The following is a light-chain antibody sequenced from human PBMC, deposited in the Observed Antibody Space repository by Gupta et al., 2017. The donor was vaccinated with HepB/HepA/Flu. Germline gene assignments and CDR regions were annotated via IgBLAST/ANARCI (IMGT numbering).Light chain of an antibody. V-gene: IGLV1-40*01. Sequence: SVLTQPPSESGGPGQWVTISCTGNSSNIGGGYDVHWFQQLPGKAPKLLLYVVNNRPSGVSDRFSGSKSGTSASLAITGLQAEDEADYYCQSYNGSLSGVVFGGGTKLTVL. CDR2: VVN. CDR1: SSNIGGGYD. J-gene: IGLJ2*01. CDR3: QSYNGSLSGVV.